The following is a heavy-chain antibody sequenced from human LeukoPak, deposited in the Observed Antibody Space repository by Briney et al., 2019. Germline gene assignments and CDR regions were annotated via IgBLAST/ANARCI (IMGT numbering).Heavy chain of an antibody. V-gene: IGHV3-30*02. CDR1: GFTFGTYG. Sequence: GGSLRLSCAVSGFTFGTYGMHWVRQAPGKGLEWVAFIRYDGNGKYYTDSVKGRFTISRDNSKNTLYLQMNSLRPEDTAVYYCAKDIGSYYDYWGQGILVTISS. CDR3: AKDIGSYYDY. CDR2: IRYDGNGK. J-gene: IGHJ4*02. D-gene: IGHD3-10*01.